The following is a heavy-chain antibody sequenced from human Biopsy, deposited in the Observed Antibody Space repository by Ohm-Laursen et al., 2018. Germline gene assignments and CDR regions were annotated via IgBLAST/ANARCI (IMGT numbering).Heavy chain of an antibody. J-gene: IGHJ5*02. CDR1: GYTFTGYH. D-gene: IGHD3-22*01. CDR3: TRGGYYYDSLAYYYWFDP. V-gene: IGHV1-2*02. CDR2: INAKTGDT. Sequence: ASVKVSCNASGYTFTGYHVHWVRQAPGQGLEWMGWINAKTGDTNYAQKFQGRVTMTRDTSISKAYVDLSSLRSDDTAVYYCTRGGYYYDSLAYYYWFDPWGQGTLVIVSS.